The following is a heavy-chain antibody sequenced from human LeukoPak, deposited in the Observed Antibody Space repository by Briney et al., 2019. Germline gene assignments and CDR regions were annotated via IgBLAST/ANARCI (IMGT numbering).Heavy chain of an antibody. CDR1: GFTFSSYA. D-gene: IGHD3/OR15-3a*01. Sequence: GGSLRLSCAASGFTFSSYAISWVRQAPGKGLEWVSAISGSGGSTYYADSVKGRFTISRDNPKNTLYLQMNSLRAEDTAVYYCAKSWDWLLSLLDCWGQGTLVTVSS. CDR2: ISGSGGST. V-gene: IGHV3-23*01. J-gene: IGHJ4*02. CDR3: AKSWDWLLSLLDC.